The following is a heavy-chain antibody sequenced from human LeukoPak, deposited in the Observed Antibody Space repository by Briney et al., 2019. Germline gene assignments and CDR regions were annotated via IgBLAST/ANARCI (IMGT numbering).Heavy chain of an antibody. Sequence: PGGSLRLSCAASGFTFSSYSMNWVRQAPGKGLEWVSCIGSPSHIYYADSVKGRFSISRDNARNSLYLQMNSLRADDTAVYYCAKFGGAIAVAATRYFQHWGQGTLVTVSS. V-gene: IGHV3-21*01. J-gene: IGHJ1*01. CDR2: IGSPSHI. CDR1: GFTFSSYS. D-gene: IGHD6-19*01. CDR3: AKFGGAIAVAATRYFQH.